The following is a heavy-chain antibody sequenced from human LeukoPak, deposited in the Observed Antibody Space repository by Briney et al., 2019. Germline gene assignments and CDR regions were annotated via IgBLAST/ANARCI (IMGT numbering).Heavy chain of an antibody. CDR1: GGSISSSSYY. J-gene: IGHJ4*02. Sequence: PSETLSLTCTVSGGSISSSSYYWSWIRQPAGKGLEWIGRIYTSGSTNYNPSLKSRVTISVDTSKNQFSLKLSSVTAADTAVYYCARDDSYFSFDYWGQGTLVTVSS. CDR2: IYTSGST. D-gene: IGHD3-22*01. V-gene: IGHV4-61*02. CDR3: ARDDSYFSFDY.